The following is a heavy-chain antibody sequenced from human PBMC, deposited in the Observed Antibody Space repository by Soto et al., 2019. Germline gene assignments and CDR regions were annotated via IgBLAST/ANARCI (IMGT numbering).Heavy chain of an antibody. Sequence: GGSLRLSCAASGFTFSSYDMSWVRQAPGKGLEWVSSISAGGDSTYFADSMKGRFTISRDNSKSTLYLQMNSLRAEDTAVYYCAKDHAAAGTSDWFDPWGQGTLVTVSS. CDR3: AKDHAAAGTSDWFDP. V-gene: IGHV3-23*01. CDR1: GFTFSSYD. D-gene: IGHD6-13*01. CDR2: ISAGGDST. J-gene: IGHJ5*02.